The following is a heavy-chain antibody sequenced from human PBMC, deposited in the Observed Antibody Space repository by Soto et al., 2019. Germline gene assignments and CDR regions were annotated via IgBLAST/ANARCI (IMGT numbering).Heavy chain of an antibody. CDR3: ARDAYSGYDKGYFDS. CDR2: TYYSGST. V-gene: IGHV4-59*01. Sequence: SETLPLTCTVSGGSISTDYWSWIRQPPGKGLEWIGYTYYSGSTKYNPSLKSRVTISVDTSKNQFSLKLDSVTAADTAVYYCARDAYSGYDKGYFDSWGQGTLVTVSS. D-gene: IGHD5-12*01. J-gene: IGHJ4*02. CDR1: GGSISTDY.